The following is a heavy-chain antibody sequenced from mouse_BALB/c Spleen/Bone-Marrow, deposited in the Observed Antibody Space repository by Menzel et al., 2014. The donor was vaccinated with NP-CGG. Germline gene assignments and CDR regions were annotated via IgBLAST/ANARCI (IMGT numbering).Heavy chain of an antibody. V-gene: IGHV1-15*01. CDR3: TREGLRGAGLAY. CDR2: IHPGSGGA. D-gene: IGHD2-4*01. CDR1: GYTFTDYE. Sequence: QVQLQQSGAELVRPGASVKLSCKALGYTFTDYEMHWVKQTPVHGLEWIGTIHPGSGGAAYNQKFKGKATLTADKSSSTAYMELSSLASEDSAAYYCTREGLRGAGLAYWGQGTLVTVSA. J-gene: IGHJ3*01.